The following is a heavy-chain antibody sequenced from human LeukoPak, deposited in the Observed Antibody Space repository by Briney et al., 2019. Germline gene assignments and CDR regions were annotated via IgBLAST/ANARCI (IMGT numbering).Heavy chain of an antibody. CDR1: GYTFTTYY. CDR3: ARQGRSGSYSAFSWFDP. V-gene: IGHV1-46*01. CDR2: INPTGGST. Sequence: GASVKVSCKASGYTFTTYYTHWVRQAPGKGLEWMGKINPTGGSTTYAQKFQGRVTMTRDMSTNTVYMELSSLRSEDTAVYYCARQGRSGSYSAFSWFDPWGQGTLVTVSS. D-gene: IGHD3-22*01. J-gene: IGHJ5*02.